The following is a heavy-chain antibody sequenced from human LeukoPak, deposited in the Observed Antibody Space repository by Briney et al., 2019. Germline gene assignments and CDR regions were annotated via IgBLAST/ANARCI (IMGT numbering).Heavy chain of an antibody. J-gene: IGHJ6*02. CDR3: ARGYYYGMDV. Sequence: PGGSLRLSCAASGFTFSGYWMSWVRQAPGKGLEWVANIKQDGSEKYYVDSVKGRFTISRDNAKNSLYLQMNSLRAEDTAVYYCARGYYYGMDVWGQGTTVTVSS. V-gene: IGHV3-7*01. CDR2: IKQDGSEK. CDR1: GFTFSGYW.